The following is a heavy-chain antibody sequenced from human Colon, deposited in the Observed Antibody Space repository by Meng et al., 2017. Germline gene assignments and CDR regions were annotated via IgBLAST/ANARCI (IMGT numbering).Heavy chain of an antibody. CDR1: DGAFSDYY. D-gene: IGHD4-17*01. J-gene: IGHJ5*02. Sequence: QVQLQQWGAGLLKPSVTLSLTCAAYDGAFSDYYWSWIRQPPGKGLEWIGEIDHFGISNYNSSLKGRLTMSVDTSKKQISLTLTSVTAADTAVYYCATGLRHGDWFDPWGPGTLVTVSS. CDR2: IDHFGIS. V-gene: IGHV4-34*02. CDR3: ATGLRHGDWFDP.